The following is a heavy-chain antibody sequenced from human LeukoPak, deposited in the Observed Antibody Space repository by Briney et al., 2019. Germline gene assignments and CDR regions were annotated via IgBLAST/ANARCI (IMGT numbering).Heavy chain of an antibody. D-gene: IGHD2-2*02. CDR2: IYTSGST. V-gene: IGHV4-61*02. J-gene: IGHJ4*02. CDR3: ARAAWGYCSSTSCYSPYYFDY. CDR1: GGSISSGSYY. Sequence: SETLSLTCTVSGGSISSGSYYWNWIRQPAGKGLEWIGRIYTSGSTNYNPSLKSRVTISVDTSKNQFSLKLSSVTAADTAVYYCARAAWGYCSSTSCYSPYYFDYWGQGTLVTVSS.